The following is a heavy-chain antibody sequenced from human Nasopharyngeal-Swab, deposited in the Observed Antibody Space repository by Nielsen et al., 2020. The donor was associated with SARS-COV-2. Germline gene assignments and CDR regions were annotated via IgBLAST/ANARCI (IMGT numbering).Heavy chain of an antibody. Sequence: IRQPPGKGLEWVAVISYDGSNKYCADSVKGRFPISRDIPKNTLSLQMHSLRAEDTAVYFCAKGGYSGYDPFGMDVWGQGTTVTVSS. V-gene: IGHV3-30*18. CDR2: ISYDGSNK. CDR3: AKGGYSGYDPFGMDV. J-gene: IGHJ6*02. D-gene: IGHD5-12*01.